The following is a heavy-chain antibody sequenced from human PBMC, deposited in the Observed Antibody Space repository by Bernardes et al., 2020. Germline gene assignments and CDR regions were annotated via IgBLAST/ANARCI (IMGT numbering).Heavy chain of an antibody. J-gene: IGHJ5*02. V-gene: IGHV4-34*01. CDR2: INHSGST. Sequence: SETLSLTRAVYGGSFSGYYWSWIRQPPGKGLEWIGEINHSGSTNYNPSLKSRVTISVDTSKNQFSLKLSSVTAADTAVYYCARGSGGTDHWFDPWGQGTLVTVSS. CDR1: GGSFSGYY. D-gene: IGHD1-1*01. CDR3: ARGSGGTDHWFDP.